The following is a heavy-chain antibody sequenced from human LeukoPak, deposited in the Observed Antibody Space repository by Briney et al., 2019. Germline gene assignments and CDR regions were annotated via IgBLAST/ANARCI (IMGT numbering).Heavy chain of an antibody. CDR3: GRSLGELSPSFDY. Sequence: SETLSLTCPVSGGSITSSSSYWGWIRQPPGKGLEWIGTIYYSGSTYYNPSLKSRVTISVDTSKNQFSLKLSSVTAADTAVYYCGRSLGELSPSFDYWGQGTLVTVSS. J-gene: IGHJ4*02. V-gene: IGHV4-39*07. D-gene: IGHD3-16*02. CDR2: IYYSGST. CDR1: GGSITSSSSY.